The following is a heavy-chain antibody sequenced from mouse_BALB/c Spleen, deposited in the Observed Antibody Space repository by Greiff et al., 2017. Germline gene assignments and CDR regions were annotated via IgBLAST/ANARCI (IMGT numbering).Heavy chain of an antibody. D-gene: IGHD1-1*01. CDR1: GFTFSSFG. J-gene: IGHJ2*01. CDR2: ISSGSSTI. V-gene: IGHV5-17*02. Sequence: DVMLVESGGGLVQPGGSRKLSCAASGFTFSSFGMHWVRQAPEKGLEWVAYISSGSSTIYYADTVKGRFTISRDNPKNTLFLQMTSLRSEDTAMYYCARWGNGIDYWGQGTTLTVSS. CDR3: ARWGNGIDY.